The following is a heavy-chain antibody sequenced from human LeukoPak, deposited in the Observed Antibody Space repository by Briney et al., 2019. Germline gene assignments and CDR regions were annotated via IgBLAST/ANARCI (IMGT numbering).Heavy chain of an antibody. CDR1: GFTFSSYG. CDR2: ISYDGSNK. J-gene: IGHJ4*02. CDR3: ARDSLGYCTNGVCYPYYFDY. D-gene: IGHD2-8*01. V-gene: IGHV3-30*03. Sequence: GVSLRLSCAASGFTFSSYGMHWVRQAPGKGLEWVAVISYDGSNKYYADSVKGRFTISRDNSKNTLYLQMNSLRAEDTAVYYCARDSLGYCTNGVCYPYYFDYWGQGTLVTVSS.